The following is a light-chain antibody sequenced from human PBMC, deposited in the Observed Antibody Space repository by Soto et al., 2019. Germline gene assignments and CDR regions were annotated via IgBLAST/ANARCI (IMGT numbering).Light chain of an antibody. J-gene: IGKJ1*01. CDR1: KSIFVY. Sequence: DIHMTQSPSSLPASLGDRVTIPXRASKSIFVYLNWYLQKRGXAPKXXXDGXSSLQRGGPSRLSGSGSGTDFTLTITSPQPEYFATYYCQQSYSTSRTFGQGTKVDI. V-gene: IGKV1-39*01. CDR2: GXS. CDR3: QQSYSTSRT.